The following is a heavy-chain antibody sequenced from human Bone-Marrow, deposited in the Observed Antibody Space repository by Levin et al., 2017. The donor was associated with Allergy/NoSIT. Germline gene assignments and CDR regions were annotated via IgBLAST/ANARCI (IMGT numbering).Heavy chain of an antibody. V-gene: IGHV3-30*15. D-gene: IGHD4-11*01. Sequence: GESLKISCAASGFSLSNYAMYWVRQAPGKGLDWVAVITFDESEKMYADSVKGRFTVSRDTSKNTLYLQMSSLRPEDTAVYFCARGVTTLDHWGQGTLVTVSS. J-gene: IGHJ4*02. CDR3: ARGVTTLDH. CDR2: ITFDESEK. CDR1: GFSLSNYA.